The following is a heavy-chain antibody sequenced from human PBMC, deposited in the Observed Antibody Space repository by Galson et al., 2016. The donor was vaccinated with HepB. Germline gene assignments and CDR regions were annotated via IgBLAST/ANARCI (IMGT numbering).Heavy chain of an antibody. V-gene: IGHV3-23*01. CDR3: AKLGECIGWYVHH. Sequence: SLRLSCAASGFNVGNYALSWVRQAPGKGLEWVATLSDTGTRRDYADSVKGRFTISRDRSKNTLDVQMNSLRAEDTGGYYCAKLGECIGWYVHHWGQGTLVTVSS. CDR2: LSDTGTRR. J-gene: IGHJ1*01. CDR1: GFNVGNYA. D-gene: IGHD6-19*01.